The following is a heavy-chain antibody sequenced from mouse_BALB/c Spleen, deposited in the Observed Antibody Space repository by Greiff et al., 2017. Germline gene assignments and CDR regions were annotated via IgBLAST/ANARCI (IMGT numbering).Heavy chain of an antibody. D-gene: IGHD2-10*02. CDR2: ISDGGSYT. J-gene: IGHJ4*01. CDR1: GFTFSDYY. Sequence: EVHLVESGGGLVKPGGSLKLSCAASGFTFSDYYMYWVRQTPEKRLEWVATISDGGSYTYYPDSVKGRFTISRDNAKNNLYLQMSSLKSEDTAMYYCARGRGYGNYYAMDYWGQGTSVTVSS. V-gene: IGHV5-4*02. CDR3: ARGRGYGNYYAMDY.